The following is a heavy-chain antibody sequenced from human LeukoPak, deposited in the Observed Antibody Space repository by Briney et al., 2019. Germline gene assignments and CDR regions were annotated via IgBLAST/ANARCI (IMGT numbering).Heavy chain of an antibody. J-gene: IGHJ4*02. V-gene: IGHV3-21*01. CDR1: VFTFTSYS. CDR3: AREWSLPDY. Sequence: GGSLRLSCAASVFTFTSYSMYWVRQTPGEGLEWVSSISSSSSYIYYADSVKGRFTISRDNAKNSLYLQMNSLRAEDTAVYYCAREWSLPDYWGQGTLVTVSS. CDR2: ISSSSSYI. D-gene: IGHD2-8*01.